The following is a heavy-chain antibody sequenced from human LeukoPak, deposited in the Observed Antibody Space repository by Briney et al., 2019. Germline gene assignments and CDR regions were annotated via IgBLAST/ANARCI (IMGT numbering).Heavy chain of an antibody. V-gene: IGHV1-2*02. Sequence: ASVKVSCKASGYTFTGYYMHWVRQAPGQGLEWMGWINPNSGGTNYAQKFQGRVTMTRDTSISTAYMVLSRLRSDDTAVYYCARGPIVVVPAAQNNWFDPWGQGTLVTVSS. D-gene: IGHD2-2*01. CDR2: INPNSGGT. J-gene: IGHJ5*02. CDR1: GYTFTGYY. CDR3: ARGPIVVVPAAQNNWFDP.